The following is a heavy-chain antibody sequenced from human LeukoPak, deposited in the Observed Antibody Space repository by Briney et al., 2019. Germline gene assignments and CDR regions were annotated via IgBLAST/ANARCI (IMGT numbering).Heavy chain of an antibody. V-gene: IGHV3-9*01. CDR1: GFTFNDYA. Sequence: PGGSLRLSCAASGFTFNDYAMHWVRQVPGKGLEWVSGISWNSGNIGYADSVKGRFTISRDNAKNSLYLQMNSLRPEDTALYYCAKSLALAGFDYWGQGTLVTVSS. CDR2: ISWNSGNI. J-gene: IGHJ4*02. D-gene: IGHD6-19*01. CDR3: AKSLALAGFDY.